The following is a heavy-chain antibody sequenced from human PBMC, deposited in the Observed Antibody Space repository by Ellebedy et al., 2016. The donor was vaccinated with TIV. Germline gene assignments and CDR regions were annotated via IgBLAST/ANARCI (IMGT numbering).Heavy chain of an antibody. CDR2: IKEDGGEK. V-gene: IGHV3-7*01. J-gene: IGHJ2*01. CDR3: ARRYFDL. CDR1: GFTFSNFW. Sequence: GESLKISXAASGFTFSNFWMSWVRQAPGKGLEWVANIKEDGGEKYYVDSVKGRFTISRDNAKNSLYLQMNSLRAEDTAVYYCARRYFDLWGRGTLVTASS.